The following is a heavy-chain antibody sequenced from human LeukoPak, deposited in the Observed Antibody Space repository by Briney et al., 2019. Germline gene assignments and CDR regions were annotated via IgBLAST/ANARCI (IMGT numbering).Heavy chain of an antibody. CDR2: ISRSASSI. CDR1: GFTFSTYS. J-gene: IGHJ4*02. V-gene: IGHV3-21*01. CDR3: ARNDYGDYGIDY. Sequence: GGSLRLFCASSGFTFSTYSMSWVRQAPGKGLEWVSYISRSASSIYYADSVKGRFTTSRDNAKNSLYLQMNSLRAEDTAIYFCARNDYGDYGIDYWGQGTLVTVSS. D-gene: IGHD4-17*01.